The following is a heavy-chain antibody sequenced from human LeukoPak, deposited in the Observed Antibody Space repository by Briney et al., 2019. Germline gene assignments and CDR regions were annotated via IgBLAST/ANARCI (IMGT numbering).Heavy chain of an antibody. D-gene: IGHD3-16*01. J-gene: IGHJ4*02. CDR2: VTQDGSEK. Sequence: GGSLRLSCAASGFTFSNSWMSWVRQAPGKGLEWVAMVTQDGSEKNYVDSVKGRFTISRDNAKNSLYLQMNSLRAGDTAVYYCARGGGDCWGQGTLVPVSS. CDR1: GFTFSNSW. V-gene: IGHV3-7*01. CDR3: ARGGGDC.